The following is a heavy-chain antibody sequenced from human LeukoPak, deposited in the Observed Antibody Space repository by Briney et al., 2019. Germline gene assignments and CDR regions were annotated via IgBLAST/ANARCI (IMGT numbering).Heavy chain of an antibody. CDR1: GGSFSGYY. CDR3: ARDRVGYCSGGSCYSSNWFDP. D-gene: IGHD2-15*01. J-gene: IGHJ5*02. CDR2: INHSGST. V-gene: IGHV4-34*01. Sequence: SETLSLTCAVYGGSFSGYYWSWIRQPPGKGLEWIGEINHSGSTNYNPSLKSRVTISVDTSKNQFSLKLSSVTAADTAVYYCARDRVGYCSGGSCYSSNWFDPWGQGTLVTVSS.